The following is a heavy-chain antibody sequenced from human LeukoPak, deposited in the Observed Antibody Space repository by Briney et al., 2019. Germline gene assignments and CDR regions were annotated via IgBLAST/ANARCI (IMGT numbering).Heavy chain of an antibody. V-gene: IGHV3-7*03. Sequence: GGSLRLSCAASGFMFSSNWMSWVRLAPGKGLERVANIKEDGTETYYVDSVKGRFTISRDNAKNSLYLQMNSLRVEDTAVYYCAKEGRSLQTYWGQGTLVTVSS. CDR3: AKEGRSLQTY. J-gene: IGHJ4*02. D-gene: IGHD5-24*01. CDR2: IKEDGTET. CDR1: GFMFSSNW.